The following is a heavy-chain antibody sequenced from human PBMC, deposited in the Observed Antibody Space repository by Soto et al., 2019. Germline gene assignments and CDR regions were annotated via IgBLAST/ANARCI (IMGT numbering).Heavy chain of an antibody. V-gene: IGHV3-74*01. CDR3: ASPTQNNCFDY. CDR1: GFTFRSYW. Sequence: EVQLVESGGGLVQPGGSLRLSCVASGFTFRSYWMHWVRQAPGKGLVWVSRINSDGSSTNYADSVKGRFTISRDNAKNTLYLQMNSLRAEDTAVYYCASPTQNNCFDYWGQGTLLTVSS. CDR2: INSDGSST. J-gene: IGHJ4*02.